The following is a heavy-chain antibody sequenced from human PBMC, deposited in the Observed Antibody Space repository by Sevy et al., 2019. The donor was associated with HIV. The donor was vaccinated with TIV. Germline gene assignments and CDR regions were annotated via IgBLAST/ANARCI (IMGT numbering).Heavy chain of an antibody. Sequence: GGSLRLSCAASGFTFIDSWMKWVRQGPGKGLEWVARIKSESDGGTRDYAATVQSRFTISRDDSKKVMWLQMDSLKIEDTGMYYCTTGPFDFWGQGTLVTVSS. CDR2: IKSESDGGTR. CDR1: GFTFIDSW. CDR3: TTGPFDF. J-gene: IGHJ4*02. V-gene: IGHV3-15*01.